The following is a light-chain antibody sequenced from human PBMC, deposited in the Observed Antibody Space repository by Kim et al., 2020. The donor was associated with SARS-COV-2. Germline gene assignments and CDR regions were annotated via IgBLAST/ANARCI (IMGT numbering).Light chain of an antibody. V-gene: IGLV4-69*01. Sequence: ASVKISCTLSSGHSSYAIAWNQQQPEKGPRYLMKLNSDGSHSKGDGIPDRFSGSSSGAERYLTISSLQSEDEADYYCQTWDTGIWVFGGGTQLTVL. CDR1: SGHSSYA. CDR2: LNSDGSH. CDR3: QTWDTGIWV. J-gene: IGLJ3*02.